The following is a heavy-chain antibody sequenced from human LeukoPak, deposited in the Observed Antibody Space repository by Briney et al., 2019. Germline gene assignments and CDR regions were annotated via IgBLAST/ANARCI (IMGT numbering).Heavy chain of an antibody. CDR1: GFTFSSYT. Sequence: PGGSLRLSCAASGFTFSSYTINWVRQAPGKGLEWVSSISGSSYYIYYADSVRGRFTISRDNAKNSLYLQMSSLRAEDTAVYYCARVVENEWSSPNDAFDIWGQGTMVTVSS. CDR3: ARVVENEWSSPNDAFDI. CDR2: ISGSSYYI. J-gene: IGHJ3*02. V-gene: IGHV3-21*04. D-gene: IGHD3-3*01.